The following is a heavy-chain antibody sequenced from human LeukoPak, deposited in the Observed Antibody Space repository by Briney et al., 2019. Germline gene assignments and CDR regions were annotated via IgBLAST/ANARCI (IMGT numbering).Heavy chain of an antibody. Sequence: SETLSLTCAVYGGSFSGYYWSWIRQPPGKGLEWIGEIDHSGSTNYNPSLKSRVTISVDTSKNQFSLKLSSVTAADTAVYYCARTRVYYDFWSGYPEFLGMDVWGQGTTVTVSS. J-gene: IGHJ6*02. CDR3: ARTRVYYDFWSGYPEFLGMDV. D-gene: IGHD3-3*01. CDR2: IDHSGST. CDR1: GGSFSGYY. V-gene: IGHV4-34*01.